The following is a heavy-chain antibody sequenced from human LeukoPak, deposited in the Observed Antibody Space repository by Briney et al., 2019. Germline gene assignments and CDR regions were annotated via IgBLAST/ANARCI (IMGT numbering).Heavy chain of an antibody. CDR2: IYYSGSA. D-gene: IGHD4-17*01. CDR1: GGSISNGAYY. J-gene: IGHJ4*02. V-gene: IGHV4-31*03. CDR3: ARLHGEGFDY. Sequence: SETLSLTCTVSGGSISNGAYYWSWIRLHPGKGLEWIGYIYYSGSAYYNPSLKSRVSMSVDTSQNQFSLKVNSVTAADTAVYYCARLHGEGFDYWGQGTLVIVSS.